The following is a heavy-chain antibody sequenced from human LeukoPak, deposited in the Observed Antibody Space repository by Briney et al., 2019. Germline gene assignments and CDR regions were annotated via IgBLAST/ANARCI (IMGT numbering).Heavy chain of an antibody. D-gene: IGHD6-19*01. CDR3: TRGKAVAGTFSWFDS. Sequence: GGSLRLSCAASGFTFSVYWMHWVRQAPGRGLVWVSLINSVGSSTRYADSVKGRFTISRDNAKNTLYLQMNRLNAEDTAVYYFTRGKAVAGTFSWFDSWGEGTLVTVSS. V-gene: IGHV3-74*01. J-gene: IGHJ5*01. CDR2: INSVGSST. CDR1: GFTFSVYW.